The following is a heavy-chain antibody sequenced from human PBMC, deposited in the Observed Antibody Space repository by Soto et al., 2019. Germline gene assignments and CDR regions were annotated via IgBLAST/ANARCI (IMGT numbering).Heavy chain of an antibody. CDR2: IYYSGIT. CDR1: GGSISSSSYY. D-gene: IGHD3-22*01. J-gene: IGHJ4*02. CDR3: ARHFAPYYEETDF. V-gene: IGHV4-39*01. Sequence: QLQLQESGPGLVKPSETLSLTCTVSGGSISSSSYYWGWIRQPPGKGLEWIGSIYYSGITYYNPSLKSRVTISVDTYTNQFSLKLSSVTAADTAVYYCARHFAPYYEETDFWGQGPLVTVSS.